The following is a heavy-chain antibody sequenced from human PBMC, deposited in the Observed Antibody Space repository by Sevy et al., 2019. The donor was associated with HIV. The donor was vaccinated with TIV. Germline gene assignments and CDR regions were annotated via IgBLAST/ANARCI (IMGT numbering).Heavy chain of an antibody. J-gene: IGHJ4*02. V-gene: IGHV3-30*18. CDR3: AKDCGYSNDWYPGY. CDR2: ISFDGSNK. Sequence: GGSLRLSCAASGFSFSTFGMHWVRQAPGKGLEWVAVISFDGSNKYYAESVRGRFTISRDNSKNTLFLQMNSLRVEDTAVYYCAKDCGYSNDWYPGYWGQGTLVTVSS. CDR1: GFSFSTFG. D-gene: IGHD6-13*01.